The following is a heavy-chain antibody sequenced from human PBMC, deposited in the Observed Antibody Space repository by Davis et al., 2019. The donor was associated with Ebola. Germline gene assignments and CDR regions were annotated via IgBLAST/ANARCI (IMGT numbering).Heavy chain of an antibody. V-gene: IGHV3-30*18. D-gene: IGHD1-26*01. CDR1: GFTFSSYG. J-gene: IGHJ4*02. Sequence: LGGSLRLSCAASGFTFSSYGMHWVRQAPGKGLEWVAVISYDGSNKYYADSVKGRFTISRDNSKNTLYLQMNSLRAEDTAVYYCAKAWVGAIDYWGQGTLVTVSS. CDR2: ISYDGSNK. CDR3: AKAWVGAIDY.